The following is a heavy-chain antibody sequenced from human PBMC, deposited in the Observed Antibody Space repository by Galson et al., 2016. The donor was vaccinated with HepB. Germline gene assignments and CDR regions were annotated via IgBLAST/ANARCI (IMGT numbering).Heavy chain of an antibody. CDR2: IDSDGITT. CDR3: AKEVGTVHPSNWFDP. Sequence: SLRLSCAASGFTFSSYWMYWVRQAPGKGLVWVSRIDSDGITTAYADSVKGRFTISRDNAKNTLYLQMNSLSAEDTAVYYCAKEVGTVHPSNWFDPWGQGTLVTVSS. D-gene: IGHD1-26*01. J-gene: IGHJ5*02. V-gene: IGHV3-74*01. CDR1: GFTFSSYW.